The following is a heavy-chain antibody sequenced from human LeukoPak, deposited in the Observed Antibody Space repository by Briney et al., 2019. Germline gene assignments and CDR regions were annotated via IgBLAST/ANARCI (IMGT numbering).Heavy chain of an antibody. D-gene: IGHD6-6*01. CDR1: GFTFSSYA. J-gene: IGHJ4*02. CDR3: ARQESSSSHY. CDR2: ISGSGGST. Sequence: PGGSLRLSCAASGFTFSSYAMSWVRQAPGKGLEWVSAISGSGGSTFYADSVKGRFTISRDNAKNSLYLQMNSLRAEDTAVYYCARQESSSSHYWGQGTLVTVSS. V-gene: IGHV3-23*01.